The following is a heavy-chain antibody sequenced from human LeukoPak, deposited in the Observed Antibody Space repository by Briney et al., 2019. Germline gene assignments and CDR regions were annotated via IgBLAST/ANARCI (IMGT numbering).Heavy chain of an antibody. V-gene: IGHV3-23*01. Sequence: GGSLRLSCAASGFIFSSYAMSWVRQAPGKGLEWVSATSGSGDSTYYADHVKGRFTISRDNSKNTLHLQMNSLRAEDTAIYYCAKLFSAVSTKFEYWGQGTQVTVSS. D-gene: IGHD5/OR15-5a*01. CDR2: TSGSGDST. CDR1: GFIFSSYA. CDR3: AKLFSAVSTKFEY. J-gene: IGHJ4*02.